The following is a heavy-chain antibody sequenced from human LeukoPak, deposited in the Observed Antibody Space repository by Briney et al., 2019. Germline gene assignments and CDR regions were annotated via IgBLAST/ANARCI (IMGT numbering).Heavy chain of an antibody. CDR3: ARDFTPEWFDIH. Sequence: PGGSLRLSCAVSGFTFSSYSMNWVRQAPGKGLEWVGVISYDGSDEYYTDSVKGRFTISRDNSKNTVCLQMNSLRADDMAVYYCARDFTPEWFDIHWGQGTLVTVS. J-gene: IGHJ4*02. D-gene: IGHD3-3*01. V-gene: IGHV3-30*03. CDR2: ISYDGSDE. CDR1: GFTFSSYS.